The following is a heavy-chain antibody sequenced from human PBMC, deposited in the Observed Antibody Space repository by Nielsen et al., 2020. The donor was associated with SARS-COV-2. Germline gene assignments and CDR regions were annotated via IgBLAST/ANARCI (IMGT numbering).Heavy chain of an antibody. V-gene: IGHV3-20*04. CDR2: INWNGGST. CDR1: GFTFDDYA. CDR3: VRGHDFWSGYYSKGMDV. D-gene: IGHD3-3*01. Sequence: GESLKISCAASGFTFDDYAMHWVRQAPGKGLEWVSGINWNGGSTGYADSVKGRFTISRDNSKNTLDVQMNSLRAEDTAVYYCVRGHDFWSGYYSKGMDVWGQETTVTVSS. J-gene: IGHJ6*02.